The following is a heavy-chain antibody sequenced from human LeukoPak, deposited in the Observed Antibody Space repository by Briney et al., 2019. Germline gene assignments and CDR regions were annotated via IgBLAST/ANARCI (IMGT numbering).Heavy chain of an antibody. Sequence: GGSLRLSCEGSGITLRSYIIHWVRQTPGKGLEWVSYISNRNVAYYADSVKGRFTISRDYTKNSLYLEINSLRAEDTAVYYCARSIEGNGLDVWGQGTTVTVSS. D-gene: IGHD6-6*01. CDR1: GITLRSYI. CDR3: ARSIEGNGLDV. CDR2: ISNRNVA. J-gene: IGHJ6*02. V-gene: IGHV3-48*04.